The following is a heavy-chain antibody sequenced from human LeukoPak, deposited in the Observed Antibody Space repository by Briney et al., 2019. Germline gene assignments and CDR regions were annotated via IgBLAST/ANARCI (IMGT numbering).Heavy chain of an antibody. Sequence: PGGSLRLSCAASGFTFSSYWMSWVRQAPGKGLEWVANIKQDGSEKYYVDSVKGRFTISRDNAKNSLYLQMNSLRAENTAVYYCAREGLRVPAAIYYYYYGMDVWGQGTTVTVSS. CDR1: GFTFSSYW. D-gene: IGHD2-2*01. CDR3: AREGLRVPAAIYYYYYGMDV. J-gene: IGHJ6*02. CDR2: IKQDGSEK. V-gene: IGHV3-7*01.